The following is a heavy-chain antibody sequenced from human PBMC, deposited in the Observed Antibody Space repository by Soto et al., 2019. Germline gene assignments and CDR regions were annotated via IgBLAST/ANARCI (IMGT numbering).Heavy chain of an antibody. D-gene: IGHD3-10*01. Sequence: QVVLVQSGAEVKRPGDSVTVSCKAPEYTFANHFMHWVRQAPGQGLEWMGIINPYGGSATYTQKFQGRVNVTRDTSTSTLYLVLSSLTSADTAVYYCAREGSYYFDSRIDYWGQGTLVTVSS. V-gene: IGHV1-46*01. CDR3: AREGSYYFDSRIDY. CDR1: EYTFANHF. J-gene: IGHJ4*02. CDR2: INPYGGSA.